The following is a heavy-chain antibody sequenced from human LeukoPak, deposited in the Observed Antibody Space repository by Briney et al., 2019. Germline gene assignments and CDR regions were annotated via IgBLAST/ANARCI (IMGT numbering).Heavy chain of an antibody. CDR3: ARGIAVPATTLVDY. Sequence: GSSVKVSCKASGYTFTSYYVHWVRQAPGQGLEWMGIINPSGGSTSYAQKFQSRVTMTRDTSTSTVYMELSSLTSEDTAVYYCARGIAVPATTLVDYWGQGTLVTVSS. J-gene: IGHJ4*02. CDR2: INPSGGST. V-gene: IGHV1-46*03. D-gene: IGHD6-19*01. CDR1: GYTFTSYY.